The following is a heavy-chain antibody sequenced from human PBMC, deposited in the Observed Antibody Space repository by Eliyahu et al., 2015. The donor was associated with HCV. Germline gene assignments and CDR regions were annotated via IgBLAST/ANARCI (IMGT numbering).Heavy chain of an antibody. CDR3: ARARSTYYYDSSGYYSFDY. J-gene: IGHJ4*02. D-gene: IGHD3-22*01. CDR1: GGSISSSSYY. V-gene: IGHV4-39*01. Sequence: QLQLQESGPGLVKPSETLSLXCTVSGGSISSSSYYWGWXRXPPGKGLEWIGSIYYSGSTYYNPSLKSRVTISVDTSKNQFSLKLSSVTAADTAVYYCARARSTYYYDSSGYYSFDYWGQGTLVTVSS. CDR2: IYYSGST.